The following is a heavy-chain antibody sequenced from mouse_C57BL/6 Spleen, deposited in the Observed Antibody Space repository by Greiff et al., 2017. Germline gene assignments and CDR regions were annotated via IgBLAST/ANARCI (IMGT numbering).Heavy chain of an antibody. J-gene: IGHJ1*03. V-gene: IGHV1-55*01. CDR1: GYTFTSYW. CDR2: IYPGSGST. Sequence: VQLQQPGAELVKPGASVKMSCKASGYTFTSYWITWVKQRPGQGLEWIGDIYPGSGSTNYNEKFKSKATLTVDTSSSTAYMQLSSLTSEDSAVYYCARYYYGNYVDWYFDVWGTGTTVTVSS. CDR3: ARYYYGNYVDWYFDV. D-gene: IGHD2-1*01.